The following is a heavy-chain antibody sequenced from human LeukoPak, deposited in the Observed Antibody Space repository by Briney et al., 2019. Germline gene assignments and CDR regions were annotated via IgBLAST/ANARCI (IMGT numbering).Heavy chain of an antibody. V-gene: IGHV3-66*01. CDR3: ARESSWSFDY. Sequence: GGSLRLSCAASGLTFSSSYMSWVRQAPGKGLEWVSVIYCDGGKYYDDSVKDRFTISRDNSKNTLYLQMNSLRAEDTALYYCARESSWSFDYWGQGTLVTVSS. J-gene: IGHJ4*02. D-gene: IGHD6-13*01. CDR2: IYCDGGK. CDR1: GLTFSSSY.